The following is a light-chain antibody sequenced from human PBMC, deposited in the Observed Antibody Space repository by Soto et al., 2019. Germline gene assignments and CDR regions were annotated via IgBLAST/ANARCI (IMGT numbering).Light chain of an antibody. V-gene: IGKV1-5*01. CDR2: DAY. CDR1: QSISSS. Sequence: QMTQSPSTLSAFVGDRVTITCRASQSISSSLAWYQQKPGRAPKLLIFDAYSLESGVHSRFSGNGSGTEFTLTISGLQPDDFASYYCKQYNSYSGMFGQGTKVDIK. J-gene: IGKJ1*01. CDR3: KQYNSYSGM.